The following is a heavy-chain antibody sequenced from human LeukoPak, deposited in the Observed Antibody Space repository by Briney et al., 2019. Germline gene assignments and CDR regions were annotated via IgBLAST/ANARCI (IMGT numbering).Heavy chain of an antibody. J-gene: IGHJ4*02. CDR1: GYSFTSYW. V-gene: IGHV5-51*01. Sequence: GESLKISCKGSGYSFTSYWIGWVRQMPGKGLEWMGIIYPGDSDTRYSPSFQGQVTISADKSISTAYQQWSSLKASDTAMYYCARHAYCSSTSCYTPFDYWGQGTLVTVSS. CDR3: ARHAYCSSTSCYTPFDY. CDR2: IYPGDSDT. D-gene: IGHD2-2*02.